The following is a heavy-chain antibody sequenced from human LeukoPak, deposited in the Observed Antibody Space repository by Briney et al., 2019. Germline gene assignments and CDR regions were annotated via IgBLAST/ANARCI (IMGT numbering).Heavy chain of an antibody. J-gene: IGHJ6*03. V-gene: IGHV4-30-2*01. CDR2: IYHSGST. CDR3: ARVGYCSSTSCQTGDYYYYYMDV. D-gene: IGHD2-2*01. Sequence: SETLSLTCTVSGGSISSGGYYWSWIRQPPGKGLEWIGYIYHSGSTYYNPSLKSRVTISVDRSKNQFPLKLSSVTAADTAVYYCARVGYCSSTSCQTGDYYYYYMDVWGKGTMVTVSS. CDR1: GGSISSGGYY.